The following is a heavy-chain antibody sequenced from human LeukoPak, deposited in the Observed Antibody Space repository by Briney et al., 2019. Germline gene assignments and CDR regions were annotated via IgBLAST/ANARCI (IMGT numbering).Heavy chain of an antibody. D-gene: IGHD4-17*01. Sequence: GESLKISCRASGYTFTSYGISWVRQAPGQGLEWMGWISAYNGNTNYAQKLQGRVTMTTDTSTSTAYMELRSLRSDDTAVYYCARDGSPSTVTIHYYYYYMDVWGKGTTVTVSS. CDR2: ISAYNGNT. CDR1: GYTFTSYG. V-gene: IGHV1-18*01. J-gene: IGHJ6*03. CDR3: ARDGSPSTVTIHYYYYYMDV.